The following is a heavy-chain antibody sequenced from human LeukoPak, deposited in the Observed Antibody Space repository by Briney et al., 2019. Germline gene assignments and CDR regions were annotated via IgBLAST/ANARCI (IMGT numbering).Heavy chain of an antibody. D-gene: IGHD3-22*01. Sequence: ASVKVSCKASGYTFTGYYMHWVRQAPGQGLEWMGWINPNSGGTNYAQKFQGWVTMTRDTSISTAYMELGRLRSDDTAVYYCARDGYYDSSGYSLDYWGQGTLVTVSS. V-gene: IGHV1-2*04. CDR3: ARDGYYDSSGYSLDY. J-gene: IGHJ4*02. CDR1: GYTFTGYY. CDR2: INPNSGGT.